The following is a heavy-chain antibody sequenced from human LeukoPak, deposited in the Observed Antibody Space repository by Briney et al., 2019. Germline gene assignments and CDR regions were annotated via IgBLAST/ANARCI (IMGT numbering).Heavy chain of an antibody. Sequence: GGSLRLSCAASGFTFSSYTMKWVRQAPGKGLEWVSSISSSSSYIYYADSVKGRFTISRDNAKNSLFLQMNSLRAEDTAVYFCARATWDPNYYYYMDVWGKGTTVTVSS. V-gene: IGHV3-21*01. CDR1: GFTFSSYT. J-gene: IGHJ6*03. D-gene: IGHD1-26*01. CDR2: ISSSSSYI. CDR3: ARATWDPNYYYYMDV.